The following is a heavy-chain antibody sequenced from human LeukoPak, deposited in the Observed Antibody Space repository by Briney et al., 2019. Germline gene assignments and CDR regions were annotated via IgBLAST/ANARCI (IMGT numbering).Heavy chain of an antibody. Sequence: GASVKVSCKASGYTFTGYYLHWVRQAPRQGLEWMGWINANHGGTNCAQQFQGRVTMTRDTSISTAYMELSRLRSDDAAVYYCARHRDFDSTGYYYPLFDYWGQGTLVTVSS. CDR3: ARHRDFDSTGYYYPLFDY. CDR1: GYTFTGYY. J-gene: IGHJ4*02. CDR2: INANHGGT. D-gene: IGHD3-22*01. V-gene: IGHV1-2*02.